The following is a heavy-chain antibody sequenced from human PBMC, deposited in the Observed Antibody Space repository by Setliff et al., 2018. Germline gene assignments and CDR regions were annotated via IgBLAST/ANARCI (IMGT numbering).Heavy chain of an antibody. J-gene: IGHJ6*03. V-gene: IGHV1-69*06. D-gene: IGHD3-22*01. Sequence: SVKVSCKASGGTFSSYAISWVRQAPGQGLEWMGRIIPIFGTANYAQKFQGGVTITADKSTSTAYMELSSLRSEDTAVYYCARDRPPYYYDSSGYYYYYYMDVWGKGTTVTVSS. CDR3: ARDRPPYYYDSSGYYYYYYMDV. CDR2: IIPIFGTA. CDR1: GGTFSSYA.